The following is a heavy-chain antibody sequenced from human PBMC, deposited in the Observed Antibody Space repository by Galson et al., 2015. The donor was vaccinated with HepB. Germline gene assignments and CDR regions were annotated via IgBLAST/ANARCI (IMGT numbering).Heavy chain of an antibody. J-gene: IGHJ4*02. V-gene: IGHV3-23*01. Sequence: SLRLSCAASGFTFSSYAMSWVRQAPGKGLEWVSAISGSGGSTFYADSVKGRFTISRDNSKNTLSLQMNSLRADDTAVYYCARVRLGSNYDGLVYWGQGTLVTVSS. CDR1: GFTFSSYA. D-gene: IGHD4-11*01. CDR2: ISGSGGST. CDR3: ARVRLGSNYDGLVY.